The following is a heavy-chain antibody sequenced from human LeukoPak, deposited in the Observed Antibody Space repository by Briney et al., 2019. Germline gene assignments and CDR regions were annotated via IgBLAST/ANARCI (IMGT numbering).Heavy chain of an antibody. Sequence: SETLSLTCTVSGYSISSGYYWGWIRQPPGKGLEWIGSIYHSGSTYYNPSLKSRVTISVDTSKNQFSLKLSSVTAADTAVYYCARVGSKKYCSGGNCYRYWGQGTLVTVSS. CDR3: ARVGSKKYCSGGNCYRY. CDR1: GYSISSGYY. CDR2: IYHSGST. J-gene: IGHJ4*02. D-gene: IGHD2-15*01. V-gene: IGHV4-38-2*02.